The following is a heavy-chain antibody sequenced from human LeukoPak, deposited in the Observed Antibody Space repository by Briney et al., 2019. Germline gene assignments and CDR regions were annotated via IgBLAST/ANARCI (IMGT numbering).Heavy chain of an antibody. Sequence: PGGSLRLSCAASGFTYSSYWMSWVRQAPGKGLEWVANIKKDGSEKYYVDSVKGRFTMSRDNGKNSLYLQMNSLRAEDTAVYYCARDKRSFVFWSGYLDYWGQGTLVTVSS. CDR1: GFTYSSYW. J-gene: IGHJ4*02. D-gene: IGHD3-3*01. CDR2: IKKDGSEK. V-gene: IGHV3-7*01. CDR3: ARDKRSFVFWSGYLDY.